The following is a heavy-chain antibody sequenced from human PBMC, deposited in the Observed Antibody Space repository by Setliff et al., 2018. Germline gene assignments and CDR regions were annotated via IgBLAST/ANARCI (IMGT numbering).Heavy chain of an antibody. V-gene: IGHV3-33*01. J-gene: IGHJ6*02. CDR3: ARDGGMGMVKGYYYGLDA. CDR2: LGYDGTNE. D-gene: IGHD5-18*01. Sequence: PGESLKISCAASGFVFGTYGMHWVRQAPGKGLEWVAALGYDGTNEYYADSVKGRFTISRDNSKNTLYLQMNSLRVEDTAVYYCARDGGMGMVKGYYYGLDAWGPGTSVTVPS. CDR1: GFVFGTYG.